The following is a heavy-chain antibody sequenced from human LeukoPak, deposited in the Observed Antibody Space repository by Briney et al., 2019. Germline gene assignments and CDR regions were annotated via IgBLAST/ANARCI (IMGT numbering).Heavy chain of an antibody. D-gene: IGHD2-2*01. J-gene: IGHJ6*03. Sequence: SETLSLTCAVYGGSFSGYYWSWLRQPPGKGLEWIGEINHSGSTNYNPSLKSRVTISVDTSKNQFSLKLSSVTAADTAVYYCARVGQYCSSTSCYQTRYYYYYYMDVWGKGTTVTVSS. V-gene: IGHV4-34*01. CDR3: ARVGQYCSSTSCYQTRYYYYYYMDV. CDR2: INHSGST. CDR1: GGSFSGYY.